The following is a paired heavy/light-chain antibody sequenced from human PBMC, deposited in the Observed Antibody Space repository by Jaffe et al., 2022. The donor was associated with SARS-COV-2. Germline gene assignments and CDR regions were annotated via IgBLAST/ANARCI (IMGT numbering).Heavy chain of an antibody. CDR1: GITFSSYA. D-gene: IGHD3-16*01. Sequence: EVQLVESGGGLVQPGGSLRLSCAASGITFSSYAMSWVRQAPGKGLQWVSTIGNSGRDTYYADSVKGRFTISRDNSKNTLYLQMNSLRAEDTAIYYCAKGERVQPTDYWGQGTLVTVSS. CDR2: IGNSGRDT. V-gene: IGHV3-23*04. J-gene: IGHJ4*02. CDR3: AKGERVQPTDY.
Light chain of an antibody. CDR2: DAS. J-gene: IGKJ4*01. CDR3: QQRGNWPLT. Sequence: DIVLTQSPATLSLSPGERATLSCRASQSVSSYLAWYQQKPGQAPRLLMYDASNRATGIPARFSGSGSGTDFTLTISSLEPEDFAVYYCQQRGNWPLTFGGGTKVEIK. V-gene: IGKV3-11*01. CDR1: QSVSSY.